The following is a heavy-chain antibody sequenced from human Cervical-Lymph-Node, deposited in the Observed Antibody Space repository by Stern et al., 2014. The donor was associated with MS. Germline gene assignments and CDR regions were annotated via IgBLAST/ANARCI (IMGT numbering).Heavy chain of an antibody. D-gene: IGHD2-2*01. CDR3: ARHQPAATFAMDV. Sequence: EVQLVESGAEVKKPGESLKISCKGSGYNFGDYWIGWVRQKPGQGLEWMGTIFRADSDSRYSPAFEGQVPISADESISTAFLQSSSLKASDTGIYYCARHQPAATFAMDVWGQGTTVIVSS. CDR2: IFRADSDS. CDR1: GYNFGDYW. J-gene: IGHJ6*02. V-gene: IGHV5-51*01.